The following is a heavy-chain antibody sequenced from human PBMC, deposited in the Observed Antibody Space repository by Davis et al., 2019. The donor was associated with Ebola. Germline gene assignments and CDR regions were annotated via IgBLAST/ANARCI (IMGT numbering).Heavy chain of an antibody. J-gene: IGHJ4*02. CDR2: ISGSGGST. V-gene: IGHV3-23*01. CDR3: ARATILDY. Sequence: GESLKISCAASGFTFSSYAMSWVRQAPGKGLEWVSAISGSGGSTYYADSVKGRFTISSDNSKNTLYLQMNSLRAEDTAVYYCARATILDYWGQGTLVTVSS. D-gene: IGHD5-12*01. CDR1: GFTFSSYA.